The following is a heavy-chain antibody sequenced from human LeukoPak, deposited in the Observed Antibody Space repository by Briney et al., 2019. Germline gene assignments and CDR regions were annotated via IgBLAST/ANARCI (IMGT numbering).Heavy chain of an antibody. V-gene: IGHV3-30*02. CDR3: AKETRGSYSDY. CDR1: GFTFSSSG. Sequence: PGGSLRLSCAVSGFTFSSSGMHWVRQAPGKGLEWVAFISYDGSNRYYADSVKGRFTISRDNSKNTLYLQTNSLRAEDTAVYYCAKETRGSYSDYWGQGTLVTVSS. J-gene: IGHJ4*02. CDR2: ISYDGSNR. D-gene: IGHD5-12*01.